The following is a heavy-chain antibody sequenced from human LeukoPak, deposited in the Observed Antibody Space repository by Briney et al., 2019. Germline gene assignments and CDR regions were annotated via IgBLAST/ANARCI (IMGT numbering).Heavy chain of an antibody. CDR3: ARDSSGSGSPLFDP. D-gene: IGHD3-10*01. CDR1: GFTFSSYE. Sequence: GGSLRLSCAASGFTFSSYEMNWVRQAPGKGLEWVSYISSSGSTIYYADSVKGRFTISRDNAKNSLYLQMNSLRAEDTAVYYCARDSSGSGSPLFDPWGQGTLVTVSP. V-gene: IGHV3-48*03. J-gene: IGHJ5*02. CDR2: ISSSGSTI.